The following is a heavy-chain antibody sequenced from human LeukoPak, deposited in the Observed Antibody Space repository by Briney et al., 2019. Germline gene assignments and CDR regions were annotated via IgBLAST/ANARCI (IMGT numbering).Heavy chain of an antibody. CDR1: GGTFSSYA. CDR3: ARDRIAAAARDFDY. J-gene: IGHJ4*02. CDR2: IIPILGIA. Sequence: ASVKVSCKASGGTFSSYAISWVRQAPGQGLEWMGRIIPILGIANYAQKFQGGVTITADKSTSTAYMELSSLRSEDTAVYYCARDRIAAAARDFDYWGQGTLVTVSS. V-gene: IGHV1-69*04. D-gene: IGHD6-13*01.